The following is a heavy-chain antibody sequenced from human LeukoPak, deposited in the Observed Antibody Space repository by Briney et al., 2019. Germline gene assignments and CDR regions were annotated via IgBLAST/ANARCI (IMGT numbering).Heavy chain of an antibody. CDR2: INHSGST. Sequence: SETLSLTCAVYGGSFSGYYWSWIRQPPGKGLEWIGEINHSGSTNYNPSPKNRVTTSVDTSKNQFSLKLSSVTAADTAVYYCARAPGGLGYCSSTSCYTGNYYYYYMDVWGKGTTVTVSS. CDR1: GGSFSGYY. D-gene: IGHD2-2*02. J-gene: IGHJ6*03. CDR3: ARAPGGLGYCSSTSCYTGNYYYYYMDV. V-gene: IGHV4-34*01.